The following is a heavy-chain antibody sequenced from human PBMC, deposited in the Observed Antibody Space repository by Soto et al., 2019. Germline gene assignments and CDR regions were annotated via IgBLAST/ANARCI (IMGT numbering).Heavy chain of an antibody. CDR2: ILTDGSWQ. CDR3: AIDDVFANYNGFDI. Sequence: GGSLRLSCAASGFTFSSYGMHCVRQVPGKGRDWVEVILTDGSWQSYADSVEGRLTISRDNSKNTLFMEKNSLGGGDTAVYYCAIDDVFANYNGFDIWGQGTMVTVSS. CDR1: GFTFSSYG. D-gene: IGHD1-7*01. V-gene: IGHV3-30*02. J-gene: IGHJ3*02.